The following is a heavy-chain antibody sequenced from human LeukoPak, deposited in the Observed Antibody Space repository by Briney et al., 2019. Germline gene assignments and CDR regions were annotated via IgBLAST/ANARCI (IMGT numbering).Heavy chain of an antibody. CDR1: GFAFSSYL. V-gene: IGHV3-74*01. CDR3: SRSLFDY. J-gene: IGHJ4*02. CDR2: INGDGSIT. Sequence: GGSLRLSCAASGFAFSSYLMLWVRQVPGKGLVWLSRINGDGSITTYADSVKGRFTISRDNAKNILYLQMNSLRAEDTGIYYCSRSLFDYWGQGILVTVSS.